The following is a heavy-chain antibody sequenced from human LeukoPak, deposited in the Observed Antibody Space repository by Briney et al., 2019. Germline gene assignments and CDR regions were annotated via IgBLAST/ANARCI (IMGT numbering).Heavy chain of an antibody. CDR2: IRNKANSYTT. CDR3: TRLVGAND. J-gene: IGHJ4*02. Sequence: PGGSLRLSCAASGFTFSDHAMDWVRQAPGIGLEWVGRIRNKANSYTTEYAASVQGRFTVSRDDSMNSLYLQMNSMKTEDTAVYYCTRLVGANDWGQGTLVTVSS. D-gene: IGHD1-26*01. CDR1: GFTFSDHA. V-gene: IGHV3-72*01.